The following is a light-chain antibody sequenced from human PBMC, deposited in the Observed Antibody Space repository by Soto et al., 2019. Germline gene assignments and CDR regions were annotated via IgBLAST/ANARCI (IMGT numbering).Light chain of an antibody. J-gene: IGKJ1*01. CDR1: RSLLHSDGNTY. Sequence: DIVLTQTPLSSPVTLGQPASFSCRSSRSLLHSDGNTYLSWLHQRPGQPPRLLIYQISKRLSGVPDGFSGSGAGTSFTLKISRVEAQDVGIYFCMQSLQLRTFGQGTKVDIK. CDR3: MQSLQLRT. V-gene: IGKV2-24*01. CDR2: QIS.